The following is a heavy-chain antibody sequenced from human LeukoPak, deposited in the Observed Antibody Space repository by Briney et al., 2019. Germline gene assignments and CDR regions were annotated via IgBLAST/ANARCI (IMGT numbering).Heavy chain of an antibody. Sequence: GSLRLSCAASGFTFNNYALAWVRQTPEKGLECVSAISGDGVSPYYVDSVRGRFTISRDNSKNTLYLQMHSLYFCARDPGAFPYFFDNWGQGTLVTVSS. J-gene: IGHJ4*02. CDR2: ISGDGVSP. D-gene: IGHD2/OR15-2a*01. CDR1: GFTFNNYA. CDR3: PYFFDN. V-gene: IGHV3-23*01.